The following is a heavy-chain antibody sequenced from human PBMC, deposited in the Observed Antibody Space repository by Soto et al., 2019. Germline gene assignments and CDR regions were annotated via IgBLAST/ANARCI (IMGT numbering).Heavy chain of an antibody. Sequence: EVQLVESWGGLVQPGESLRLSCAASGFTFSSYWMNWVRQAPRKGLEWVANIKEDGSEKYYVDSVKGRFTISRDNAKNSLSLQMNSLRAEDTAIYDWAREHKKWLVGIDYWGQGSLVTVSS. CDR3: AREHKKWLVGIDY. J-gene: IGHJ4*02. CDR2: IKEDGSEK. D-gene: IGHD6-19*01. V-gene: IGHV3-7*01. CDR1: GFTFSSYW.